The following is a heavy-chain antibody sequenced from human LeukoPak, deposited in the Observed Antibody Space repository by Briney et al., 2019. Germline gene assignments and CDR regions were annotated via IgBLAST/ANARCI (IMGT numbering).Heavy chain of an antibody. J-gene: IGHJ4*02. CDR3: ARGAGYDYVWKSYRYYDF. CDR1: VYTFTNYG. D-gene: IGHD3-16*02. V-gene: IGHV1-18*01. CDR2: ITVDNGNT. Sequence: ASVTVSCTASVYTFTNYGVSWVRQAPGQGLEWMGWITVDNGNTNYAQNFQGRVTMTTDTSTSTVYMELGSLRSDDTAVYYCARGAGYDYVWKSYRYYDFWGQGTLVSVSS.